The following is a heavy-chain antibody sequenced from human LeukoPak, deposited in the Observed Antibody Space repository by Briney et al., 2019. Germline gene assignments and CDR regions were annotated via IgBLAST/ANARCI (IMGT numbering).Heavy chain of an antibody. CDR3: AGGNSGSHYVEYYYGMDV. CDR1: GFTVSSNY. Sequence: PGGSLRLSCAASGFTVSSNYMSWVRQAPGKGLEWVPVIYSGGSTYYADSVKGRFTISRDNSKNTLYLQMNSLRAEDTAVYYCAGGNSGSHYVEYYYGMDVWGQGTTVTVSS. V-gene: IGHV3-53*01. J-gene: IGHJ6*02. CDR2: IYSGGST. D-gene: IGHD1-26*01.